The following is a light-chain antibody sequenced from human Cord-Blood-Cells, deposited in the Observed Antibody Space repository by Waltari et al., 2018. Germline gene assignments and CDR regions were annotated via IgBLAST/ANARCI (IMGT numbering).Light chain of an antibody. CDR2: GAS. J-gene: IGKJ1*01. CDR1: QSVISSY. V-gene: IGKV3-20*01. CDR3: QQYGSSPWT. Sequence: EIVLTTSPGTLSLSPGERATLSCSASQSVISSYLAWYQQKPGQAPPLLIYGASSRATGIPDRFSGSGSGTDFTLTISRLEPEDFAVYYCQQYGSSPWTFGQGTKVEIK.